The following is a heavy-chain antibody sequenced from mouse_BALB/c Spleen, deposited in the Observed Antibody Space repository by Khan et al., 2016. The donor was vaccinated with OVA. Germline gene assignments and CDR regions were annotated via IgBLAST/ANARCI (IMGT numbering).Heavy chain of an antibody. V-gene: IGHV1S81*02. CDR3: ARSVYGNPFAY. Sequence: QVQLQQSGAELVKPGTSVKISCKASGYTFTSYYMYWVKQRPGQGLEWIGGINPNNGDSNFNEKFKSKATLTVDKSSSTAYMKLGVRTSEDSAVEYCARSVYGNPFAYWGQGTLVTVSA. D-gene: IGHD2-1*01. CDR1: GYTFTSYY. J-gene: IGHJ3*01. CDR2: INPNNGDS.